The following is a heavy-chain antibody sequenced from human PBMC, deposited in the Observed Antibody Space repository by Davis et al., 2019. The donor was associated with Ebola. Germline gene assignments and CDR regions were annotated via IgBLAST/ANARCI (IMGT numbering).Heavy chain of an antibody. V-gene: IGHV3-7*03. CDR2: IKQDGSEK. CDR3: ARDQAVAGTQPFDY. J-gene: IGHJ4*02. CDR1: GFTFSSYW. D-gene: IGHD6-19*01. Sequence: PGGSLRLSCAASGFTFSSYWMSWVRQAPGKGLEWVANIKQDGSEKYYVDSVKGRFTISRDNAKNSLYLQMNSLRAEDTAVYYCARDQAVAGTQPFDYWGQGTLVTVSS.